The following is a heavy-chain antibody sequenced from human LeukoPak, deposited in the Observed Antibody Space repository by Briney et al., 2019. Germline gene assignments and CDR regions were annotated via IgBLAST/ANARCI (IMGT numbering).Heavy chain of an antibody. D-gene: IGHD2/OR15-2a*01. CDR2: IYYSGST. CDR1: GGSISSYY. V-gene: IGHV4-59*01. J-gene: IGHJ5*02. CDR3: ARDEADNIDP. Sequence: PSETLSLTCTVSGGSISSYYWSWIRQPPGKGLEWIGYIYYSGSTNYNPSLKSGVTISVDTSKNQFSLQLSSVTAADTAVYYCARDEADNIDPWGQGTLVTVSS.